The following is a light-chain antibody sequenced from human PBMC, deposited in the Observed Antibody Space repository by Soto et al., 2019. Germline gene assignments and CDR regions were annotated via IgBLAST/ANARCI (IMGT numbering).Light chain of an antibody. CDR1: SSDVGGYNY. CDR2: EVS. CDR3: SANAGGSTLV. Sequence: QSALTQPPSASGSPGQSVTISCTGTSSDVGGYNYVSWYQQHPGKAPKLMIYEVSKRPSGVPDRFSGSKSGNTASLTVSGLQAEDEADYYCSANAGGSTLVFGGGTQLTVL. J-gene: IGLJ2*01. V-gene: IGLV2-8*01.